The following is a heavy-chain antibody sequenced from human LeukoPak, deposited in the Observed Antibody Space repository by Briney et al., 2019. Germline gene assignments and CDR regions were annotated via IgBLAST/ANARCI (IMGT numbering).Heavy chain of an antibody. CDR2: IYHSGST. CDR1: GGSISSGGYY. CDR3: ARDPYYYGSGSFEY. J-gene: IGHJ4*02. V-gene: IGHV4-30-2*01. Sequence: SETLSLTCTVSGGSISSGGYYWSWIRQPPGKGLEWIGYIYHSGSTYYNPSLKSRVTISVDRSKNQFSLKLSSVTAADTAVYYCARDPYYYGSGSFEYWGQGTLVTVSS. D-gene: IGHD3-10*01.